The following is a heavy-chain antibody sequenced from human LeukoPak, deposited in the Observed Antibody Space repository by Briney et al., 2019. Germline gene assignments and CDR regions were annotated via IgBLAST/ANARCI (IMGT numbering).Heavy chain of an antibody. CDR2: IKSDGSST. J-gene: IGHJ4*02. Sequence: GGSLRLSCAASGSTFSSHWMHWVRQAPGKGLVWVSRIKSDGSSTNYADSVKGRFTISRDSAKNTLYLQMNSLRAEDTALYYCVSYLWSGETLTDYWGQGTPVTVSS. CDR1: GSTFSSHW. CDR3: VSYLWSGETLTDY. V-gene: IGHV3-74*01. D-gene: IGHD3-10*01.